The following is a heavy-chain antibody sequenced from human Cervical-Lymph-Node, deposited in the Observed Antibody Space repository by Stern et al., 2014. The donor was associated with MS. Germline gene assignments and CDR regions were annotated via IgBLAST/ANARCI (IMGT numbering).Heavy chain of an antibody. J-gene: IGHJ4*02. V-gene: IGHV4-39*01. CDR1: GDSISSYTHY. Sequence: QLQLQESGPGLVKPSETLSLTCAVSGDSISSYTHYWAWIRQPPGKGLEWIGSVYYSGATYYNPYLKSPVTISADTSKNPFPRGLNSVTAADTAVYYCAKHACTGAACPFDLWGQGTLVTVSS. D-gene: IGHD2-8*02. CDR3: AKHACTGAACPFDL. CDR2: VYYSGAT.